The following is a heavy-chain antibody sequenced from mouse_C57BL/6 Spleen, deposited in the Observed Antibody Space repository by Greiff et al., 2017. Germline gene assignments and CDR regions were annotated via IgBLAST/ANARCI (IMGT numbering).Heavy chain of an antibody. CDR2: ISNGGGST. V-gene: IGHV5-12*01. CDR1: GFTFSDYY. J-gene: IGHJ2*01. CDR3: ARQSNYDYFDY. Sequence: EVQLVESGGGLVQPGGSLKLSCAASGFTFSDYYMYWVRQTPEKRLEWVAYISNGGGSTYYPDTVNGRFTISRDNAKNTLYLQMSRLKSEDTAMYYCARQSNYDYFDYWGQGTTLTVSS. D-gene: IGHD2-5*01.